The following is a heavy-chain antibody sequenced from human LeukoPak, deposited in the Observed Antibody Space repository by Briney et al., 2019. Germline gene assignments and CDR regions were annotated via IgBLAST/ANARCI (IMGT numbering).Heavy chain of an antibody. D-gene: IGHD3-10*01. J-gene: IGHJ4*02. CDR3: ARDPPSMVRGVSTRELDY. V-gene: IGHV1-2*02. CDR2: INPNSGGT. CDR1: GYTFTGYY. Sequence: ASVKVSCKASGYTFTGYYMHWVRQAPGQGLEWMGWINPNSGGTNYAQKFQGRVTMTRDTSISTAYMELSRLRSDDTAVYYCARDPPSMVRGVSTRELDYWGQGTLVTVSS.